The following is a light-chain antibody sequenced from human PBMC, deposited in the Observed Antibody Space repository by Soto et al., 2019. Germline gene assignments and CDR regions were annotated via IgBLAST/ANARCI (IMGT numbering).Light chain of an antibody. CDR3: QQRSNWPRA. V-gene: IGKV3D-20*02. CDR1: QSVSSSS. J-gene: IGKJ4*01. Sequence: ENVLTQSPGTLSLSPGERSTLFCRASQSVSSSSLAWYQHKPGQAPRLLIFDASNRATGIPARFSGSGSGTDFTLAISSLEPEDFAVYYCQQRSNWPRAFGGGTKVDI. CDR2: DAS.